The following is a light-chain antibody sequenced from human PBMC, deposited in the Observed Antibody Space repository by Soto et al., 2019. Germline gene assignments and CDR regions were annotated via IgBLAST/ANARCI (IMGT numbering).Light chain of an antibody. Sequence: EIVLTQSPATLSLSPGERVTLSCRASQSVSTYLAWYQQKPGQAPRLLISHASNRSPGIPARFSGSGSGTDFTLTISSLEPEDFAVYYCQHNSNWLLFTFGPGTKVDVK. CDR3: QHNSNWLLFT. CDR1: QSVSTY. J-gene: IGKJ3*01. CDR2: HAS. V-gene: IGKV3-11*01.